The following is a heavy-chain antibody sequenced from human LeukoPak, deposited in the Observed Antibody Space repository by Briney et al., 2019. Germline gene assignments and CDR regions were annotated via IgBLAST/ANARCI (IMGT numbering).Heavy chain of an antibody. Sequence: ASVKVSCKASGYTFTSYYMHWVRQAPGQGLEWMGIINPSGDSTSYAQKFQGRVTMTRDTSTSTVYMELSSLRSEDTAVYYCARDRTTVTTRGYFQHWGQGTLVTVSS. CDR2: INPSGDST. D-gene: IGHD4-11*01. CDR3: ARDRTTVTTRGYFQH. J-gene: IGHJ1*01. V-gene: IGHV1-46*01. CDR1: GYTFTSYY.